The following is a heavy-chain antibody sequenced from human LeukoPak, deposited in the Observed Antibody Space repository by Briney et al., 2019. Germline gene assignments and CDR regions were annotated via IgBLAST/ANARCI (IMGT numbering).Heavy chain of an antibody. CDR2: IYYSGST. J-gene: IGHJ4*02. D-gene: IGHD3-22*01. V-gene: IGHV4-39*07. CDR1: GGSIRSTTYY. Sequence: PSETLSLTCSVSGGSIRSTTYYWGWIRQPPGKGLEWIGSIYYSGSTYYNPSLKSRVTISVDTSKNQLSLKLSSVTAADTAVYYCARDLYDSSGYYDYWGQGTLVTVSS. CDR3: ARDLYDSSGYYDY.